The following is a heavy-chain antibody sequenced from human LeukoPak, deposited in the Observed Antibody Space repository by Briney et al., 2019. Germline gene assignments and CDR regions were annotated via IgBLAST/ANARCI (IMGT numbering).Heavy chain of an antibody. CDR1: GFTVTNDY. J-gene: IGHJ4*02. V-gene: IGHV3-23*01. Sequence: PGRSLRLSCSVSGFTVTNDYMNWVRQAPGRGLEWVSSISGGVGSTSYADSVKGRFTISRDNSKNTLFLQMNSLRAEDTAVYYCAREYCNSMSCAHFDHWGQGTLVTISS. CDR2: ISGGVGST. D-gene: IGHD2/OR15-2a*01. CDR3: AREYCNSMSCAHFDH.